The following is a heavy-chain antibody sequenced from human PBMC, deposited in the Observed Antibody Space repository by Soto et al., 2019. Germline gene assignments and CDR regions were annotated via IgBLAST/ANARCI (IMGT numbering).Heavy chain of an antibody. J-gene: IGHJ4*02. Sequence: SLTCAVYGGSFSGYFWSWIRQPPGKGLEWIGEIHHSGSTNCNPSLKSRVTISVDTSKNQFSLKLSSVTAADTAVYYCARGYYYDSSGYSLLWNYWGQGTLVTVSS. CDR1: GGSFSGYF. V-gene: IGHV4-34*01. CDR3: ARGYYYDSSGYSLLWNY. CDR2: IHHSGST. D-gene: IGHD3-22*01.